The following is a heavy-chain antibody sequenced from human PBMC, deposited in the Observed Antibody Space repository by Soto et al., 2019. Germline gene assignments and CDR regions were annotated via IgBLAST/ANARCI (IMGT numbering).Heavy chain of an antibody. V-gene: IGHV1-69*13. CDR2: IIPIFGTA. D-gene: IGHD1-26*01. Sequence: GASVKLSCKASGGTFSSYAISWVRQAPGQGLEWMGGIIPIFGTANYAQKFQGRVTITADESTSTAYMELSSLRSEETAVYYCARGRGRSQPQGGYFQHWGQGTLVTVSS. J-gene: IGHJ1*01. CDR3: ARGRGRSQPQGGYFQH. CDR1: GGTFSSYA.